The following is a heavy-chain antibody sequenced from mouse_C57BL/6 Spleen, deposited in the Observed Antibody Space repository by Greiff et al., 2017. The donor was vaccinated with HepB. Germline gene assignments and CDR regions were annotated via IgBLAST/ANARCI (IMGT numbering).Heavy chain of an antibody. CDR3: TTYYGYSYAMDY. D-gene: IGHD2-2*01. CDR2: IDPENGDT. Sequence: EVQLQQSGAELVRPGASVKLSCTASGFNIKDDYMHWVKQRPEQGLEWIGWIDPENGDTEYASKFQGKATITADTSSNTAYLQLSSLTSEDTAVYYCTTYYGYSYAMDYWGQGTSVTVSS. CDR1: GFNIKDDY. V-gene: IGHV14-4*01. J-gene: IGHJ4*01.